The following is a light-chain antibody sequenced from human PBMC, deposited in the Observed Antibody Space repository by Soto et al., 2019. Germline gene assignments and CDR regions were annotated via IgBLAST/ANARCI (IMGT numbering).Light chain of an antibody. CDR2: DAS. Sequence: DIVLTQSPAILSLSPGESATLSCRASQNVEGYLAWYQQKPGQAPRLLIYDASNRATGIPARVSGSGSGTDFTLTITSLEPEDFAVYYCQQRKSWPPLTFGQGTRLEIK. CDR3: QQRKSWPPLT. CDR1: QNVEGY. J-gene: IGKJ5*01. V-gene: IGKV3-11*01.